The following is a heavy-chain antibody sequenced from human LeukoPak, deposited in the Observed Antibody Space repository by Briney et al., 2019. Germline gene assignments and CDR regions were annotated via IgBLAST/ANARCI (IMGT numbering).Heavy chain of an antibody. Sequence: GGSLRLSCTASGFTFSNYWMSWVRQAPGQGLEWVADIKQDGSTIYYVDSVKGRFTISRDNARNSLFLQMNNLRAEDTALYYCADLWQDGNSGQGTLVTVSS. D-gene: IGHD2/OR15-2a*01. CDR2: IKQDGSTI. CDR3: ADLWQDGN. V-gene: IGHV3-7*01. J-gene: IGHJ4*02. CDR1: GFTFSNYW.